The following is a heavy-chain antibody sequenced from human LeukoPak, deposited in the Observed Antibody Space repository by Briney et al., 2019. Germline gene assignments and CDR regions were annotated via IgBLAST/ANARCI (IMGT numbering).Heavy chain of an antibody. CDR1: GFTFSNYA. CDR3: ARDSTYYYDSGSSGPHYFDN. D-gene: IGHD3-10*01. CDR2: ISSGGTYE. J-gene: IGHJ4*02. Sequence: GKSLRLSCAASGFTFSNYAMHWVRQTPGRGLEWVSLISSGGTYEYYADSVKGRFTISRDNSKNTLYLQLNSLRAEDTAVYYCARDSTYYYDSGSSGPHYFDNWGQGTLVTVSS. V-gene: IGHV3-30*01.